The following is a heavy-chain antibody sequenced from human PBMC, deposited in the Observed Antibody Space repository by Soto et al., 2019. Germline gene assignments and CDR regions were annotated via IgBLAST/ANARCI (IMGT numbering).Heavy chain of an antibody. Sequence: SETLSLTCAVYGGSFSGYYWTWIRQPPGTGLEWIGEINHSGSTNYNPSLKSRVTISVDTSKNQFSLKLSSVTAADTAVYYCARSYDILTGYRPGGFDPWGQGTLVTVSS. V-gene: IGHV4-34*01. CDR1: GGSFSGYY. CDR3: ARSYDILTGYRPGGFDP. CDR2: INHSGST. J-gene: IGHJ5*02. D-gene: IGHD3-9*01.